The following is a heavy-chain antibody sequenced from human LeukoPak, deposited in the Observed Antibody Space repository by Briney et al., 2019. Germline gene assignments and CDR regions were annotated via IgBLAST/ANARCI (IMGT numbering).Heavy chain of an antibody. V-gene: IGHV4-39*07. Sequence: PSETLSLTCTVSGGSISSSYYYWGWIRQPPGKGLEWIGTMYNSGSTDYNPSLKSRVTISLDTSKNQFSLKLSSVTAADTAVYYCARRRYYDSSSYWYFDLWGRGTLVTVSS. CDR2: MYNSGST. CDR3: ARRRYYDSSSYWYFDL. CDR1: GGSISSSYYY. D-gene: IGHD3-22*01. J-gene: IGHJ2*01.